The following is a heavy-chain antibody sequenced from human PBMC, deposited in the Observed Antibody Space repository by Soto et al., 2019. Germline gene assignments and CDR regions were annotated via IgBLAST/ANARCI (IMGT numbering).Heavy chain of an antibody. J-gene: IGHJ5*02. CDR1: GFTFSSYS. V-gene: IGHV3-21*01. CDR2: ISSSSSYI. CDR3: ARAVVVVIANWFDP. D-gene: IGHD3-22*01. Sequence: EVQLVESGGGLVKPGGSLRLSCAASGFTFSSYSMNWVRQAPGKGLEWVSSISSSSSYIYYADSVKGRFTISRDNAKTALYLQMNSLRAEDTAVYYCARAVVVVIANWFDPWGQGTLVTVSS.